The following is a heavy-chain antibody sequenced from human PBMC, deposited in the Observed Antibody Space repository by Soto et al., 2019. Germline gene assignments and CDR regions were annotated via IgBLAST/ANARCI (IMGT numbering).Heavy chain of an antibody. CDR1: GVTFSGSA. CDR3: TRQGSLWYYYDSSGAFDI. D-gene: IGHD3-22*01. J-gene: IGHJ3*02. CDR2: IRSKANSYAT. Sequence: PGGSLRLSCAASGVTFSGSAMHWVRQASGKGLEWVGRIRSKANSYATAYAASVKGRFTISRDDSKNTAYLQMNSLKTEDTAVYYCTRQGSLWYYYDSSGAFDIWGQGTMVTVSS. V-gene: IGHV3-73*01.